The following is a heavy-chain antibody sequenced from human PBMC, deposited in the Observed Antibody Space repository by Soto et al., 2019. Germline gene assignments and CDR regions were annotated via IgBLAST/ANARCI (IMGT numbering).Heavy chain of an antibody. CDR3: GRDVCSSTSCYATGVPYYGMDV. Sequence: GGSLRLSCAASGFTVSSNYMSWVRQAPGKGLEWVSVIYSGGSTYYADSVKGRFTISRDNSKNTLYLQMNSLRAEDTAVYYCGRDVCSSTSCYATGVPYYGMDVWGQGTTVTVSS. J-gene: IGHJ6*02. CDR1: GFTVSSNY. CDR2: IYSGGST. D-gene: IGHD2-2*01. V-gene: IGHV3-53*01.